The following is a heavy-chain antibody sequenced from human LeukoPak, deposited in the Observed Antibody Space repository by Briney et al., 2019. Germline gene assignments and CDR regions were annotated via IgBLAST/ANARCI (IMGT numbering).Heavy chain of an antibody. J-gene: IGHJ4*02. CDR3: ARRRRIDYGRGGFDY. V-gene: IGHV4-4*07. Sequence: PSETLSLTCTVSGGSIGSYYWSWIRQTAGKGLEWIGRIYTSGSTNYNPFLKSRLTMSVDTSKNQFSLKLSSVTAADTAVYYCARRRRIDYGRGGFDYWGQGTLVTVSS. D-gene: IGHD2-15*01. CDR1: GGSIGSYY. CDR2: IYTSGST.